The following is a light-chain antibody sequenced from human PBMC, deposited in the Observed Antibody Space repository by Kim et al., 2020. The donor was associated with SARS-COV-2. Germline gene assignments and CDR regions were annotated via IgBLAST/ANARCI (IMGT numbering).Light chain of an antibody. J-gene: IGKJ5*01. CDR3: QQHDHPPPLT. CDR1: QDIRDY. CDR2: DAS. V-gene: IGKV1-33*01. Sequence: DIQMTQSPSSLSASVGDRVTITCQASQDIRDYLNWYQQKPGKAPKLLISDASNLETGVPSRFSGSGSGTDFTFTISSLDPEDIATYYYQQHDHPPPLTFGRGTRLEIK.